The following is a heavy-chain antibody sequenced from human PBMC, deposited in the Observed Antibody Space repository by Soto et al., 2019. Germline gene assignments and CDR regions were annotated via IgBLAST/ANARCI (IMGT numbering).Heavy chain of an antibody. CDR3: AHPRGYGVFDAVDI. J-gene: IGHJ3*02. D-gene: IGHD4-17*01. Sequence: SPRLSCAASGFVFSTYAMNWVRQAPGKGLEWVSAISSSGDSAYYAESVRGRFTISRDNSINTLYLQMRSLRPEDTAVYYCAHPRGYGVFDAVDIWGQGTMVTVSS. CDR2: ISSSGDSA. V-gene: IGHV3-23*01. CDR1: GFVFSTYA.